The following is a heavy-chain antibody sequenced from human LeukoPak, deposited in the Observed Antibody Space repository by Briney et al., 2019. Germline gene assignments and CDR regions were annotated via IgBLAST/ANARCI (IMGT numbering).Heavy chain of an antibody. J-gene: IGHJ4*02. Sequence: GGSLRLSCAASGFTFSSSWMSWVRQTPGKGLEWVAVIFYDGTIQYYSDSVRGRLIVSRDNPKNTLYLQMNSLRAEDTAVYYCARDPRGPAGYDSPARDTFDYWGQGTLVTVSS. CDR3: ARDPRGPAGYDSPARDTFDY. V-gene: IGHV3-30*03. CDR2: IFYDGTIQ. CDR1: GFTFSSSW. D-gene: IGHD3-22*01.